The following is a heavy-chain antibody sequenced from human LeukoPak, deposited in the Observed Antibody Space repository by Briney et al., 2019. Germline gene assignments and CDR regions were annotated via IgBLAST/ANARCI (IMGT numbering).Heavy chain of an antibody. J-gene: IGHJ6*03. CDR1: GFTFSSYA. CDR3: AKGMYTIFGVVYYYYYYMDV. Sequence: PGGSLRLSCAASGFTFSSYAMSWVRQAPGKGLEWVSAISGSGGSTYYADSVKGRFTISRDNSKNTLYLQMNSLRAEDTAVYYCAKGMYTIFGVVYYYYYYMDVWGKGTTVTVSS. CDR2: ISGSGGST. D-gene: IGHD3-3*01. V-gene: IGHV3-23*01.